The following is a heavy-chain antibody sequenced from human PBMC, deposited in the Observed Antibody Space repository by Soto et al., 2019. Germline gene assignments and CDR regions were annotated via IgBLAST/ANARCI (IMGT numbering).Heavy chain of an antibody. J-gene: IGHJ3*02. CDR2: INPNSGGT. CDR3: ARMAVAGRKAFEI. V-gene: IGHV1-2*04. D-gene: IGHD6-19*01. CDR1: GYTFTGYY. Sequence: ASLKVSCKASGYTFTGYYMHWVRQAPGQGLEWMGWINPNSGGTNYAQKFQGWVTMTRDTSISTAYMELSRLRSDDTAVYYCARMAVAGRKAFEIWGQGTMVIVSS.